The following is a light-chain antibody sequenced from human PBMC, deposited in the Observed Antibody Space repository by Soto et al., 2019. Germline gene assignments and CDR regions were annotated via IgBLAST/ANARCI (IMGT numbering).Light chain of an antibody. CDR1: QSIGKH. Sequence: DIQMTQSPSSLSASVGDRVTITCRASQSIGKHLNWYQQKPGKAPKFLIYAASSLQSGVPSRFSGSGSGTDFTLTVDSLQPEDFATYYCQQCYSSPVTFGQGTRLEI. CDR2: AAS. CDR3: QQCYSSPVT. J-gene: IGKJ5*01. V-gene: IGKV1-39*01.